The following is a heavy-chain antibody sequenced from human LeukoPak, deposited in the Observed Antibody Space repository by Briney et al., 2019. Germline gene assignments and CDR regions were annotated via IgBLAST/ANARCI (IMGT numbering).Heavy chain of an antibody. CDR3: ARGGCSGGICYSSWLDP. CDR2: INPNSGGT. V-gene: IGHV1-2*02. J-gene: IGHJ5*02. D-gene: IGHD2-15*01. CDR1: GYTFTDYY. Sequence: ASVKVSCKASGYTFTDYYMHWVRQAPGQGLEWMGWINPNSGGTNYAQHFQGRVTMTRDTSISTANMELRSLRPDDTAVCYCARGGCSGGICYSSWLDPWGQGTLVTVSS.